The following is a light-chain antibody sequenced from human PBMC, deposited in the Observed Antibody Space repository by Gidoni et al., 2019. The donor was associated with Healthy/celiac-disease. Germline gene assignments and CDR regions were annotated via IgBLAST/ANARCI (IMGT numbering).Light chain of an antibody. J-gene: IGLJ2*01. V-gene: IGLV3-21*04. CDR3: QVWDSSSDHVV. CDR2: YDS. CDR1: NIGSKS. Sequence: SYVLTQPPSVSVAPGKTARITCGGNNIGSKSVHWYQQQPGQAPVLVIYYDSDRPSGSPELFSGSNSGNTATLTISRVEAGDEADYYCQVWDSSSDHVVFGGGTKLTVL.